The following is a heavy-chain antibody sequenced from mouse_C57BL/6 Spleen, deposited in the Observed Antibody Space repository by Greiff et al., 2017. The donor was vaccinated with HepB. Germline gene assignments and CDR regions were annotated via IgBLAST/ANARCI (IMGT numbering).Heavy chain of an antibody. CDR2: ISDGGSYT. D-gene: IGHD2-3*01. CDR1: GFTFSSYA. V-gene: IGHV5-4*01. Sequence: EVKVVESGGGLVKPGGSLKLSCAASGFTFSSYAMSWVRQTPEKRLEWVATISDGGSYTYYPDNVKVRFTISRDNAKNNLYLQMSHLKSEDTAMYYCARDNDGYYHWYFDVWGTGTTVTVSS. CDR3: ARDNDGYYHWYFDV. J-gene: IGHJ1*03.